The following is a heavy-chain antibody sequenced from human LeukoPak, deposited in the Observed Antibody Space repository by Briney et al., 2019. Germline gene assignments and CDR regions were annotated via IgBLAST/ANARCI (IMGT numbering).Heavy chain of an antibody. D-gene: IGHD3-16*01. Sequence: SETLSLTCTVSGGSISSYYWSWIRQPPGKGLEWIGYIYYSGSTNYNPSLKSRVTISVDTSKNQFSLKLSSVTAADTAVCYCAGRFLGDNWFDPWGQGTLVTVSS. CDR1: GGSISSYY. J-gene: IGHJ5*02. CDR3: AGRFLGDNWFDP. V-gene: IGHV4-59*01. CDR2: IYYSGST.